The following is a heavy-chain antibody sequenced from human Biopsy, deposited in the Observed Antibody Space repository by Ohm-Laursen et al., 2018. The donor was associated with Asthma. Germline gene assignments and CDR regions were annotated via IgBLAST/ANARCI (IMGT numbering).Heavy chain of an antibody. J-gene: IGHJ3*02. CDR2: IYSGGGT. V-gene: IGHV3-53*01. D-gene: IGHD4-23*01. Sequence: GSLRLSCTASGFTVSTNGMSWVRQPPGKGLEWVSVIYSGGGTYNADSVQVRVTISRDNSKNTLSLQMNSLRAEDTAVYYCARAYGGSFFSGSFDIWGQGTMVTVSS. CDR1: GFTVSTNG. CDR3: ARAYGGSFFSGSFDI.